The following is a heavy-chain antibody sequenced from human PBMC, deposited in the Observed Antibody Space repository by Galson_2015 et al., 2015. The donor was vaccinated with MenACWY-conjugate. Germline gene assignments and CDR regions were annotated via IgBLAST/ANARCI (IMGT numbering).Heavy chain of an antibody. CDR2: ISGSGGST. D-gene: IGHD2-15*01. V-gene: IGHV3-23*01. CDR3: AKDLRVASGIAPFDY. J-gene: IGHJ4*02. Sequence: SLRLSCAASGFTFSSYAMSWVRQAPGKGLEWVSAISGSGGSTYYADSVKGRFTISRDNSKNTLYLQMNSLRAEDTAVYYCAKDLRVASGIAPFDYWGQGTLVTVSS. CDR1: GFTFSSYA.